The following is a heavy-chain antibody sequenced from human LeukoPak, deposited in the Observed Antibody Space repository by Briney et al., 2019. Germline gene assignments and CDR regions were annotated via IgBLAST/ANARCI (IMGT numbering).Heavy chain of an antibody. Sequence: SVKVSCKASGGTPNSHAISWVRQAPGQGLEWMGRIISNLGTTNRAQKFQDRVTLTADKSTNTAYMELTSLTSDDTAIYYCATTNDGGGYQWGDFFDYWGQGTLVTVSS. D-gene: IGHD3-22*01. V-gene: IGHV1-69*04. CDR3: ATTNDGGGYQWGDFFDY. J-gene: IGHJ4*02. CDR1: GGTPNSHA. CDR2: IISNLGTT.